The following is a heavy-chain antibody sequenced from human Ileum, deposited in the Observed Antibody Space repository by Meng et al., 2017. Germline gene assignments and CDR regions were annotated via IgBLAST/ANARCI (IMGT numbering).Heavy chain of an antibody. J-gene: IGHJ4*02. Sequence: GGSLRLSCAASGFTFSSYTMNWVRQIPGKGLEWISSIRTSSSYIYYADSLKGRSTISRDNAENSLSLQMNSLRVEDTAVYYCARGWSDGYSTYFDYWGQGPLVTVSS. CDR1: GFTFSSYT. D-gene: IGHD5-24*01. CDR2: IRTSSSYI. CDR3: ARGWSDGYSTYFDY. V-gene: IGHV3-21*01.